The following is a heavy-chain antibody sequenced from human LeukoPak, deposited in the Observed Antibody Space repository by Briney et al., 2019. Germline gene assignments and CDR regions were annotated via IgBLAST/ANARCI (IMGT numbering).Heavy chain of an antibody. Sequence: VASVKVSCKASGYTFASYGISWVRQAPGQGLEWMGWISAYNDNTKYAQKLQGRVTMTTDTSTSTAYMELRSLTSDDTALYYCARDTARITTPGGPDYWGQGTLVTVSS. CDR2: ISAYNDNT. D-gene: IGHD6-13*01. CDR3: ARDTARITTPGGPDY. J-gene: IGHJ4*02. V-gene: IGHV1-18*01. CDR1: GYTFASYG.